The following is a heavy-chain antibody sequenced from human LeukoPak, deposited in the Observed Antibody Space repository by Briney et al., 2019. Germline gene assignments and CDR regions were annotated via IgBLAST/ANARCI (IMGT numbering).Heavy chain of an antibody. Sequence: ASVKVSCKASGCTFTGYYMHWVRQAPGQGLEWMGWINPNSGGTNYAQKFQGRVTMTRDTSISTAYMELSRLRSDDTAVYYCARTATVGATNDYWGQGTLVTVSS. V-gene: IGHV1-2*02. CDR3: ARTATVGATNDY. D-gene: IGHD1-26*01. CDR1: GCTFTGYY. J-gene: IGHJ4*02. CDR2: INPNSGGT.